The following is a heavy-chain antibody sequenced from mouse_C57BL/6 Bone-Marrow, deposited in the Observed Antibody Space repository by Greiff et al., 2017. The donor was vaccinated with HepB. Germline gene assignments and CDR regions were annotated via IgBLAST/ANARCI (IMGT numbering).Heavy chain of an antibody. V-gene: IGHV5-4*03. CDR3: ARALDY. J-gene: IGHJ2*01. Sequence: EVKLMESGGGLVKPGGSLKLSCAASGFTFSSYAMSWVRQTPEKRLEWVATISDGGSYTYYPENVKGRFTITRDNAKNNLYLQMSHLKSEDTAMYYCARALDYWGQGTTLTVSS. CDR2: ISDGGSYT. CDR1: GFTFSSYA. D-gene: IGHD6-1*01.